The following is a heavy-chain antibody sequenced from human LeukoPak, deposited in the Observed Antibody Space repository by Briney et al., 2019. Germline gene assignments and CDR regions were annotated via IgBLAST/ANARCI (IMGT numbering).Heavy chain of an antibody. V-gene: IGHV1-2*02. D-gene: IGHD1-1*01. CDR1: GYTFTGYY. CDR2: INPNSGGT. J-gene: IGHJ3*02. Sequence: ASVKVSCKASGYTFTGYYMHWVRQAPGQGLEWMGWINPNSGGTNYAQKLQGRVTMTTDTSTSTAYMELRSLRSDDTAVYYCARGGNWNDPIDAFDIWGQGTMVTVSS. CDR3: ARGGNWNDPIDAFDI.